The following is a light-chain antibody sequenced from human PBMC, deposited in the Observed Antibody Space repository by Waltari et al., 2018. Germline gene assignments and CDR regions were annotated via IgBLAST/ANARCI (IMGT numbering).Light chain of an antibody. CDR1: QSISTY. V-gene: IGKV1-39*01. J-gene: IGKJ1*01. CDR2: DAS. Sequence: IQMTQSPSPLPASVEDRATTTCRTSQSISTYLNWYQQKPGRAPMLLIFDASRLRSGVPSRFIGSGSGTDFTLTISGLQPEDFATYYCQQSYDTPWTFGQGTRVDFK. CDR3: QQSYDTPWT.